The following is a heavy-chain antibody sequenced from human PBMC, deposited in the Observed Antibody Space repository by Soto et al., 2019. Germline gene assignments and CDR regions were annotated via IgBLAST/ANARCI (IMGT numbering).Heavy chain of an antibody. CDR1: GFTFSSYA. V-gene: IGHV3-30-3*01. CDR2: ISYDGSNK. J-gene: IGHJ6*02. CDR3: ARDLGGMVTPPAL. D-gene: IGHD3-10*01. Sequence: QVQLVESGGGVVQPGRSLRLSCAASGFTFSSYAMHWVRQAPGKGLEWVAVISYDGSNKYYADSVKGRFTISRDNSKNPMYLQMNRLRADDTAVYYCARDLGGMVTPPALWGQGTTVTVSS.